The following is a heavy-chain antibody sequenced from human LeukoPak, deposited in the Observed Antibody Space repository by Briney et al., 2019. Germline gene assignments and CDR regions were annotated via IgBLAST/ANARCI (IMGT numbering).Heavy chain of an antibody. CDR1: GFTFSSHA. Sequence: PGGSLRLSCAASGFTFSSHAMSWVRQAPGKGLEWVSSIDISGSNTYYADSVKGRFTTSRDNSKNTVYLHMNSLRPDDTAVYYCAKEIRPNDYWGQGTLVTVSS. CDR2: IDISGSNT. CDR3: AKEIRPNDY. D-gene: IGHD4-17*01. V-gene: IGHV3-23*05. J-gene: IGHJ4*02.